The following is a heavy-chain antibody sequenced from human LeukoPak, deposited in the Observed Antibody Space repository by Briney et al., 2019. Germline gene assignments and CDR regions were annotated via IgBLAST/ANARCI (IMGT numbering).Heavy chain of an antibody. CDR3: VRGPSPGIAVARLGY. CDR1: GLTFSTYW. J-gene: IGHJ4*02. D-gene: IGHD6-19*01. Sequence: GGSLRLSCAASGLTFSTYWMHWVRQAPGKGLVWVSRTNSDGSSTNYADSVKGRFTISRDNAKNTLYLQMNSLRAEDTAVYYCVRGPSPGIAVARLGYWGQGTLVTVSS. V-gene: IGHV3-74*01. CDR2: TNSDGSST.